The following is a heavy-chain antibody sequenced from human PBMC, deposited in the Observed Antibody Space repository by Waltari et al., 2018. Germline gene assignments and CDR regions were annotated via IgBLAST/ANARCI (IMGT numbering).Heavy chain of an antibody. J-gene: IGHJ4*02. CDR2: IRSKAYGGTT. V-gene: IGHV3-49*04. CDR3: TLGVVTDY. D-gene: IGHD2-21*02. Sequence: EVQLVESGGGLVQPGRSLRLSCTASGFTFGDYAMSWVRKAPGKGMEWVGFIRSKAYGGTTEYAASVKGRFTISRDDSKSIAYLQMNSLKTEDTAVYYCTLGVVTDYWGQGTLVTVSS. CDR1: GFTFGDYA.